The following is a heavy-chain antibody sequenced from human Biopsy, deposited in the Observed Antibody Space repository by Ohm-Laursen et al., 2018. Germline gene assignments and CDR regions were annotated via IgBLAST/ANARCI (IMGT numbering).Heavy chain of an antibody. CDR1: GFTFGDAW. D-gene: IGHD3-16*01. J-gene: IGHJ6*02. CDR2: IKSKFDGETT. V-gene: IGHV3-15*01. CDR3: STGGGDFYYNGMDV. Sequence: SLRLSCTASGFTFGDAWMSCIRQAPGKGLEWVGRIKSKFDGETTDYAAPVKGRFIISRDDSKSTLFLQMNSLKVEDTGVYFCSTGGGDFYYNGMDVWGQGTTVTVSS.